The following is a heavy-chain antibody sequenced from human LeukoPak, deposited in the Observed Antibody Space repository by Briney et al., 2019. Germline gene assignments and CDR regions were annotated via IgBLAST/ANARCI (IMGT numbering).Heavy chain of an antibody. CDR1: GFTFSSYS. V-gene: IGHV3-21*01. J-gene: IGHJ4*02. CDR2: ISSSSSYI. CDR3: ARDLYYYGSGPLSY. Sequence: KTGGSLRLSCAASGFTFSSYSMNWVRQAPGKGLECVSSISSSSSYIYYADSVKGRFTISRDNTKNSLYMQMNSLRAEDTAVYYCARDLYYYGSGPLSYWGQGTLVTVSS. D-gene: IGHD3-10*01.